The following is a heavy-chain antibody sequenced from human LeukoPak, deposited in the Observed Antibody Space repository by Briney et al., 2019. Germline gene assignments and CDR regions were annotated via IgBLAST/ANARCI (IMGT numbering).Heavy chain of an antibody. D-gene: IGHD3-22*01. CDR3: ARDFTSYYDSSGSNDAFDI. J-gene: IGHJ3*02. V-gene: IGHV4-4*07. CDR2: IYTSGST. CDR1: GGSISSYY. Sequence: KTSETLPLTCTVSGGSISSYYWSWIRQPAGKGLEWIGRIYTSGSTNYNPSLKSRVTMSVDTSKNQFSLKLSSVTAADTAVYYCARDFTSYYDSSGSNDAFDIWGQGTMVTVSS.